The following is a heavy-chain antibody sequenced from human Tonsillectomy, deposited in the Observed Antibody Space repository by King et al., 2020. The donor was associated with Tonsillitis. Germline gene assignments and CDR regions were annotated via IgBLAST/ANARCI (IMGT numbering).Heavy chain of an antibody. CDR3: AKASDNFSFDC. CDR1: GFTFSSYV. J-gene: IGHJ4*02. D-gene: IGHD1-1*01. Sequence: VQLVESGGGVVQPGRSLRLSCAASGFTFSSYVIHWVRQAPGKGLEWVALISYDGSDKYYADSVKGRFTISRDNSKNTLFLQMNSLRDEDTALYYCAKASDNFSFDCWGQGTLVTVSS. V-gene: IGHV3-30*18. CDR2: ISYDGSDK.